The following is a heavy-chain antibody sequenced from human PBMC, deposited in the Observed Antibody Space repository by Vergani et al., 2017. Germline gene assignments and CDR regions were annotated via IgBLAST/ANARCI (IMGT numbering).Heavy chain of an antibody. CDR1: GYSISSGYY. CDR3: ARESDDIVVVPAAIRQDY. J-gene: IGHJ4*02. D-gene: IGHD2-2*02. V-gene: IGHV4-38-2*02. CDR2: IYHSGST. Sequence: QVQLQESGPGLVKPSETLSLTCTVSGYSISSGYYWGWIRQPPRKGLEWIGSIYHSGSTYYNPSLKSRVTISVDTSKNQFSLKLSSVTAADTAVYYCARESDDIVVVPAAIRQDYWGQGTLVTVSS.